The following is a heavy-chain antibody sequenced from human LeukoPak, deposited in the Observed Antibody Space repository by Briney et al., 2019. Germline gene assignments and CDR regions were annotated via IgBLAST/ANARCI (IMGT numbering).Heavy chain of an antibody. CDR1: GFTFSHHG. Sequence: TGGSLRLSCSADGFTFSHHGMHWVRQAPGKGLEWVAFIRYDGSSYYYADSAKGRFTISRHDSKNNEYLQMYSLRVEGTSIYYCVRDYNWGFDYWGQGTVVTVSS. CDR3: VRDYNWGFDY. CDR2: IRYDGSSY. D-gene: IGHD1-1*01. V-gene: IGHV3-30*02. J-gene: IGHJ4*02.